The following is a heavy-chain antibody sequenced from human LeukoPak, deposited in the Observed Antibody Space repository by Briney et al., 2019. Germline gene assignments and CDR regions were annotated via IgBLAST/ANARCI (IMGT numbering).Heavy chain of an antibody. D-gene: IGHD4-17*01. V-gene: IGHV3-21*06. Sequence: GGSLRLSCAASGFTFSSYSMNWVRQAPGKGLEWVSSISSSSSYIYYADSVKGRFTISRDNAKYPLYLQMNSLRVEDTALYYCARDLYGDYTLDYWGQGTLVTVSS. CDR3: ARDLYGDYTLDY. J-gene: IGHJ4*02. CDR2: ISSSSSYI. CDR1: GFTFSSYS.